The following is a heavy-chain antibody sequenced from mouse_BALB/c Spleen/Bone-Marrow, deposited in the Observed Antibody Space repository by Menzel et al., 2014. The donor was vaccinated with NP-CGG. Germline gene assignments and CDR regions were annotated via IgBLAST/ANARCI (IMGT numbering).Heavy chain of an antibody. D-gene: IGHD2-2*01. J-gene: IGHJ2*01. V-gene: IGHV2-9*02. CDR2: IWAGGST. CDR1: GFSLTSYG. Sequence: QVQLQQPGPGLVAPSQSLSITCTVSGFSLTSYGVYWVRQPPGKGLEWLGVIWAGGSTSYISALTSRLTITKANSKNQVFLRMNSLQTEDTAIYYCARDLGYDPYYCDYWGQGTTLTVSS. CDR3: ARDLGYDPYYCDY.